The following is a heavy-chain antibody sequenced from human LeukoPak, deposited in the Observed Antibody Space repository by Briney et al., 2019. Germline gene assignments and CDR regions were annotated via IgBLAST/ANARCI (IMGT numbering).Heavy chain of an antibody. CDR1: GGSFSGYY. J-gene: IGHJ5*02. Sequence: SETLSLTCAVYGGSFSGYYWSWIRQPPGKGLEWIGEINHSGSTNYNPSLKSRVTISVDTSKNQFFLKLSSVTAADTAVYYCARGRQHIVVVTADRGWFDPWGQGTLVTVSS. V-gene: IGHV4-34*01. CDR2: INHSGST. D-gene: IGHD2-21*02. CDR3: ARGRQHIVVVTADRGWFDP.